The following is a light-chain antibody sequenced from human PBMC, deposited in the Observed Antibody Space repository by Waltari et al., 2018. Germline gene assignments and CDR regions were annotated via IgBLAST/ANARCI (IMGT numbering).Light chain of an antibody. J-gene: IGKJ1*01. CDR2: WAS. V-gene: IGKV4-1*01. CDR3: QQYYDTPRT. CDR1: QTVLYSSDNNNY. Sequence: DIVMTQSPASLAVSLGERATINCKSSQTVLYSSDNNNYLAWYQQKLGQPPKLPIYWASTRASGVPARFSGSGSGTDFTLTISSLQAEDVAVYYCQQYYDTPRTFGQGTRVEIK.